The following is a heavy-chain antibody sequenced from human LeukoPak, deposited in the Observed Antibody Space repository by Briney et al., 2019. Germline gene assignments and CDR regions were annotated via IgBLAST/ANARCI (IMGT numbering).Heavy chain of an antibody. J-gene: IGHJ5*02. CDR2: IKLNSGGT. V-gene: IGHV1-2*02. D-gene: IGHD3-10*01. CDR3: ATNILVRDIINWFDP. CDR1: GYSFADYY. Sequence: AVTVSCKASGYSFADYYMHWVRPAPGQGLEWVGWIKLNSGGTRSAQKFQGRVTMTRDTSISTAYMELSSLRYDDTAVYYCATNILVRDIINWFDPWGQGTLVTVSS.